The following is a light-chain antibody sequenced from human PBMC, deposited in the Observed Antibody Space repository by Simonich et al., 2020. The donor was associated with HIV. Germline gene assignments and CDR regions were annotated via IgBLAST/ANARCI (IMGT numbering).Light chain of an antibody. CDR3: HQYHEWPLF. J-gene: IGKJ2*01. CDR1: QSVSSN. Sequence: EIVMTQSPATLSVSPGERATLSCRASQSVSSNLAWSQQKPGQAPRLLIYGSSTRATGIPARFSGSGSGTEFTLSISSMQSEDFAVYYCHQYHEWPLFFGQGTKLEIK. CDR2: GSS. V-gene: IGKV3-15*01.